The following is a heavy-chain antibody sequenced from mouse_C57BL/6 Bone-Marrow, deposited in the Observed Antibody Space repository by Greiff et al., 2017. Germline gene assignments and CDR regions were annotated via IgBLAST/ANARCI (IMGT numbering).Heavy chain of an antibody. D-gene: IGHD1-1*01. Sequence: QVQLQQSGAELVKPGASVKISCKASGYAFSSYWMNWVKQRPGKGLEWIGQIDPGDGDTNYNGKFKGKATLTADKSSSTAYMQLSSLTSEDSAVYFCARGGNYYGFDYWGQGTTLTVSS. CDR1: GYAFSSYW. J-gene: IGHJ2*01. CDR2: IDPGDGDT. CDR3: ARGGNYYGFDY. V-gene: IGHV1-80*01.